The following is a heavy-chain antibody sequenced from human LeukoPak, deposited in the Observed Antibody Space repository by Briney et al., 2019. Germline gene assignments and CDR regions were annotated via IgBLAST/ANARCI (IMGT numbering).Heavy chain of an antibody. V-gene: IGHV3-7*01. J-gene: IGHJ4*02. CDR2: IRQDGKNT. CDR1: GFAFSDSW. Sequence: GGSLRLSCAASGFAFSDSWMTWVRRAPGEGLEWVANIRQDGKNTYYVDSVKGRFTISRDNAHSTLYLDMNSLTAEDTAIYYCGRETWQAYNDFWSGYVTDWGQGILVTVSS. CDR3: GRETWQAYNDFWSGYVTD. D-gene: IGHD3-3*01.